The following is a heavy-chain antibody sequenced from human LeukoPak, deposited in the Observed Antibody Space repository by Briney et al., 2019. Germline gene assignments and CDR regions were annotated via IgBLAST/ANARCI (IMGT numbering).Heavy chain of an antibody. D-gene: IGHD3-10*02. CDR3: ANMFGRDSGYYYYYYMDV. CDR2: IYSSGST. Sequence: SQTLSLTCTVSGVSITSDYYYWSWIRQPAGKGLEWIGRIYSSGSTNYNPSLKSRITLSVDTSKNQFSLKLYSVTAADTAVYYCANMFGRDSGYYYYYYMDVWGKGTTVTVSS. V-gene: IGHV4-61*02. J-gene: IGHJ6*03. CDR1: GVSITSDYYY.